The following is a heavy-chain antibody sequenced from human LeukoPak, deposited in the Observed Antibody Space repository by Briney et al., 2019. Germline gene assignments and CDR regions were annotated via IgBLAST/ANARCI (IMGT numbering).Heavy chain of an antibody. CDR2: IYYSGNS. CDR3: ARGGGLHWFDP. J-gene: IGHJ5*02. CDR1: GGSISGYY. Sequence: SETLSLTCTVSGGSISGYYWSWIRQSPGKGLEWIGYIYYSGNSNYNPSLKSRVTMSVDTSKTQFSLKLSSVSAADTAVYYCARGGGLHWFDPWGQGTLVTVSS. D-gene: IGHD3/OR15-3a*01. V-gene: IGHV4-59*01.